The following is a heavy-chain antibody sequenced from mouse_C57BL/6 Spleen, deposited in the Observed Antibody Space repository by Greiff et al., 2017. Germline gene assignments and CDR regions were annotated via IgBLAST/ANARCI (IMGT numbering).Heavy chain of an antibody. CDR3: ARRSNSLYYFDY. Sequence: QVQLKESGAELVKPGASVKMSCKASGYTFTSYWITWVKQRPGQGLEWIGDIYPGSGSTNYNEKFKSKATLTVDTSSSTAYMQLSSLTSEDSAVYYCARRSNSLYYFDYWGQGTTLTVSS. J-gene: IGHJ2*01. CDR1: GYTFTSYW. V-gene: IGHV1-55*01. CDR2: IYPGSGST. D-gene: IGHD2-5*01.